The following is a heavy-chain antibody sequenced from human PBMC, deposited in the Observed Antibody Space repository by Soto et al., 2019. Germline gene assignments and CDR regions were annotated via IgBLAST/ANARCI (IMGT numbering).Heavy chain of an antibody. CDR2: INVGNGKT. CDR3: AREDYGDYSSLLLDT. Sequence: QVKLVQSGAEVKKPGASVQVSCKASGYSFTSYNIHWVRQAPGQRPEWMGWINVGNGKTQYSQKFQGRVTITRDTSASTAYMELSSLRSEDTAVYYCAREDYGDYSSLLLDTWGQGTLVTVSS. D-gene: IGHD4-17*01. J-gene: IGHJ5*02. V-gene: IGHV1-3*01. CDR1: GYSFTSYN.